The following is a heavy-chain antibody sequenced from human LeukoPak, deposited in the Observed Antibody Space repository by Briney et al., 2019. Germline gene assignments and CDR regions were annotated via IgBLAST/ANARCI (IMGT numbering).Heavy chain of an antibody. J-gene: IGHJ6*02. V-gene: IGHV3-23*01. CDR2: IGDSGSHT. CDR1: GFAFDSFA. CDR3: AKEVFGYGYHGLDV. Sequence: GGSLRLSCAASGFAFDSFAMSWVRQAPGQGLAWVSSIGDSGSHTYYADSVKGRFTISRDNSKNTMYLQMDSLRAEDTAVYYCAKEVFGYGYHGLDVWGQGTTVTVSS. D-gene: IGHD2-15*01.